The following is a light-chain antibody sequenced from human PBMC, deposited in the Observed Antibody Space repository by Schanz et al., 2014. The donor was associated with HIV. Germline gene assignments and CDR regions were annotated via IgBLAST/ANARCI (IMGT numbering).Light chain of an antibody. J-gene: IGLJ2*01. Sequence: QSLLTQPPSASGTPGQTVTISCSGSISTIASRTVDWYQHLPGTAPRLLIYGNNNRPSGVPDRFSGSKSGTSASLAISGLQAEDEADYYCQSHDNNLSGSGVFGGGTKLTVL. V-gene: IGLV1-44*01. CDR3: QSHDNNLSGSGV. CDR1: ISTIASRT. CDR2: GNN.